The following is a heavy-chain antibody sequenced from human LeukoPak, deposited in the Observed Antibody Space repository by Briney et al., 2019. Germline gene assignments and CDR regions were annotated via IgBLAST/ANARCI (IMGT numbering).Heavy chain of an antibody. CDR3: ARHSGGNWVDY. CDR1: GGSISSYY. V-gene: IGHV4-59*08. J-gene: IGHJ4*02. CDR2: IYYRGST. Sequence: SETLSLTCTVSGGSISSYYWSWIRQPPGKGLEWIGYIYYRGSTNYNPSLKSRVTISVDTSKNQFSMKLSSVTAADTAVYYCARHSGGNWVDYWGQGTLVTVSS. D-gene: IGHD4-23*01.